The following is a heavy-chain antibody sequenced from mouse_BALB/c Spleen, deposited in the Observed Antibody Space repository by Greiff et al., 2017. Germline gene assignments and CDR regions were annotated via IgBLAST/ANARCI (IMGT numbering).Heavy chain of an antibody. CDR1: GYSITSDYA. J-gene: IGHJ4*01. D-gene: IGHD2-14*01. Sequence: EVQLVESGPGLVKPSQSLSLTCTVTGYSITSDYAWNWIRQFPGNKLEWMGYISYSGSTSYNPSLKSRISITRDTSKNQFFLQLNSVTTEDTATYYCGRWVRPYAMDYWGQGTSVTVSS. V-gene: IGHV3-2*02. CDR2: ISYSGST. CDR3: GRWVRPYAMDY.